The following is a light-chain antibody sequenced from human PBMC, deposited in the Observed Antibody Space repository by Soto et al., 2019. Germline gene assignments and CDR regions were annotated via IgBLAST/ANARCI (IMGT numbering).Light chain of an antibody. CDR2: AAS. J-gene: IGKJ1*01. CDR1: QSISSY. Sequence: QMNQSPSSLAASIGDRVTITCGASQSISSYLNWYQQKPGKAPKLLIYAASTLQSGVPSRFSGSGSGTDFTLTITCLQSEDFATYYCQQYYSYPRTFGQGTKVDI. CDR3: QQYYSYPRT. V-gene: IGKV1-39*01.